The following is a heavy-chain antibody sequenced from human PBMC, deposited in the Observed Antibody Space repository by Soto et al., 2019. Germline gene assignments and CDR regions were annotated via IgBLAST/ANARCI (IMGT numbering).Heavy chain of an antibody. J-gene: IGHJ6*02. Sequence: LRLSCAASGFTFSNYGMHWVRRAPGKGLEWVAAILYDGSNTYYADSVKGRFTISRDNSKNTLYLQMNSLRAEDTAVYHCAKSRDGYSFYYFYGMDVWGQGTTVTVSS. CDR1: GFTFSNYG. CDR2: ILYDGSNT. D-gene: IGHD4-4*01. V-gene: IGHV3-30*18. CDR3: AKSRDGYSFYYFYGMDV.